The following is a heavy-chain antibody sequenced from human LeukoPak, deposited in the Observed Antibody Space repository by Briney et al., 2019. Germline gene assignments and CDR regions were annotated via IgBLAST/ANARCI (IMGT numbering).Heavy chain of an antibody. CDR1: GFTFSSYA. Sequence: GGSLRLSCAASGFTFSSYAMSWVRQAPGKGLEWVSAISGSGGSTYYADSVKGRFTISRDNSKNTLYLQMNSLRAEDTAVYYCAKDMGYCSGGSCLWGDYYYYYGMDVWGQGTTVTVSS. CDR2: ISGSGGST. CDR3: AKDMGYCSGGSCLWGDYYYYYGMDV. V-gene: IGHV3-23*01. J-gene: IGHJ6*02. D-gene: IGHD2-15*01.